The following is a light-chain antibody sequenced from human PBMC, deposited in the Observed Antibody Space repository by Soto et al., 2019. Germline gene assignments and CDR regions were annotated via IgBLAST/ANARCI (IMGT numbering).Light chain of an antibody. CDR1: QSISNY. V-gene: IGKV1-39*01. CDR2: AAS. Sequence: DIQMTQSPSSLSASVGDRATITWRASQSISNYLNWYQQKPGKAPELLIYAASTLQSGVPSRFSGSGSGADFTLTISSLQPEDVATYYCQQNYITPITFGQGTRLEI. CDR3: QQNYITPIT. J-gene: IGKJ5*01.